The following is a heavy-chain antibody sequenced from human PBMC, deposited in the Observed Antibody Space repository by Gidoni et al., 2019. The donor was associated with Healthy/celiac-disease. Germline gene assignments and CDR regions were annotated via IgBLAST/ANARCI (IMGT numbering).Heavy chain of an antibody. Sequence: QVQLQQWGAGLLKPSETLSLTCAVYGGSFSGYYCSWIRQPPGKGLEWIGEINHSGSTNYNPSLKSRVTISVDTSKNQFSLKLSSVTAADTAVYYCARPKYSSGWFDYWGQGTLVTVSS. D-gene: IGHD6-19*01. CDR3: ARPKYSSGWFDY. CDR1: GGSFSGYY. CDR2: INHSGST. V-gene: IGHV4-34*01. J-gene: IGHJ4*02.